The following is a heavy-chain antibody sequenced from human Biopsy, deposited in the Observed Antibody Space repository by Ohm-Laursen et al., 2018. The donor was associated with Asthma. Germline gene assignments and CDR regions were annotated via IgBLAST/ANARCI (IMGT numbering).Heavy chain of an antibody. Sequence: SLRLSCAASGFTFSSYWMSWVRQAPGKGLEWVANIKKDGSAKYYVDSVKGRFTISRDNAKNSLYLHMNSLRAEDTAVYYCARGGYCTSPTCPWGRYATDVWGQGTTVTVSS. V-gene: IGHV3-7*01. J-gene: IGHJ6*02. CDR2: IKKDGSAK. CDR3: ARGGYCTSPTCPWGRYATDV. CDR1: GFTFSSYW. D-gene: IGHD2-2*01.